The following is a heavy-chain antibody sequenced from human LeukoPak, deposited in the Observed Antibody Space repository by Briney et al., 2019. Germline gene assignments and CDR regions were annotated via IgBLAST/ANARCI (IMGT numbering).Heavy chain of an antibody. Sequence: GGSLRLSCAASGFTVSSYGMTWVRQAPGKGLEWVSLIYSGGSTYYADSVKGRFTISRDNSKNTLYLQMNSLRAEDTAVYYCACPEFDYWGQGTLVTVSS. V-gene: IGHV3-66*01. J-gene: IGHJ4*02. CDR3: ACPEFDY. CDR2: IYSGGST. D-gene: IGHD1-14*01. CDR1: GFTVSSYG.